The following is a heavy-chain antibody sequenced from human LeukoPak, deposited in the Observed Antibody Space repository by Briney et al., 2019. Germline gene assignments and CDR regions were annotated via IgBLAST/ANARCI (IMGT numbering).Heavy chain of an antibody. D-gene: IGHD2-21*01. CDR2: IYSGGST. Sequence: PGGSLRLSCAASGFTVSSNYMSWVRQAPGKGLEWVSDIYSGGSTYYADSVKGRFTISRDNSKNTLYLQMNSLRAEDTAVYYCARDYRGPFDYWGQGTLVTVSS. CDR1: GFTVSSNY. V-gene: IGHV3-53*01. CDR3: ARDYRGPFDY. J-gene: IGHJ4*02.